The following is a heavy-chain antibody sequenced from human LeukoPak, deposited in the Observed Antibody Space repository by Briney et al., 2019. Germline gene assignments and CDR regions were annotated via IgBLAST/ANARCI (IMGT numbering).Heavy chain of an antibody. CDR2: ISYDGSNK. V-gene: IGHV3-30-3*01. CDR1: GFTFSSYA. J-gene: IGHJ6*02. Sequence: GGSLRLSCAASGFTFSSYAMHWVRQAPGEGLEWVAVISYDGSNKYYADSVKGRFTISRDNSKNTLYLQMNSLRAEDTAVYYCARDIRLYGEYYYYGMDVWGQGTTVTVPS. CDR3: ARDIRLYGEYYYYGMDV. D-gene: IGHD3-16*01.